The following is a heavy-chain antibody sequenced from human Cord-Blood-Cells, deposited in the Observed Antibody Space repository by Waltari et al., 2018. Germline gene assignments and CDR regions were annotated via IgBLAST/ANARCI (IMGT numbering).Heavy chain of an antibody. CDR3: ARDQLKDSSSYYFDY. Sequence: QVQLLQSGAAVKKPGPSVTVSCKACGGTFSCYALSWVRQAPGQGLEWMGGIIPIFGTANYAQKFQGRVTITADKSTSTAYMELSSLRSEDTAVYYCARDQLKDSSSYYFDYWGQGTLVTVSS. J-gene: IGHJ4*02. D-gene: IGHD6-6*01. CDR1: GGTFSCYA. CDR2: IIPIFGTA. V-gene: IGHV1-69*06.